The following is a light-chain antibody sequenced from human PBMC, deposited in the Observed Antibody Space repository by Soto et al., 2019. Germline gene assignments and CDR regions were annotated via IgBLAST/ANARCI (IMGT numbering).Light chain of an antibody. CDR2: AAS. CDR1: QGIGVY. V-gene: IGKV1-27*01. CDR3: QKYNSAPLT. J-gene: IGKJ4*01. Sequence: DIQMTQSPSSLSASLGDRVTITCRASQGIGVYLAWFQQKPGNAPKLLIYAASTLQSGVPSRFSGSVSGTDFTLTVSSLQPEDVATYYCQKYNSAPLTFGGGTKVDIK.